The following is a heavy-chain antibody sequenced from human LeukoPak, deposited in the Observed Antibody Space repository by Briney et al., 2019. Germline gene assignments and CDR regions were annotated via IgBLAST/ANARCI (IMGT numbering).Heavy chain of an antibody. Sequence: GGSLRLSCAASGFTFDDYAMHWVRQAPGKGLEWVSGISWNSGSIGYADSVKGRFTISRDNAKNSLYLQMNSLRAEDTAVYYCASLGDYFDYWGQGTLVTVSS. V-gene: IGHV3-9*01. J-gene: IGHJ4*02. D-gene: IGHD7-27*01. CDR2: ISWNSGSI. CDR3: ASLGDYFDY. CDR1: GFTFDDYA.